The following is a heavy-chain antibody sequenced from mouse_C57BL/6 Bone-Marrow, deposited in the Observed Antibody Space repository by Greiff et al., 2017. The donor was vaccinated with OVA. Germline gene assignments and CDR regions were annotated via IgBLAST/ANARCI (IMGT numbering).Heavy chain of an antibody. D-gene: IGHD1-1*01. Sequence: EVQLQQSGPELVKPGASVKISCKASGYTFTDYYMNWVKQSHGKSLEWIGDINPNNGGTSYNQKFKGKATLTVDKSSSTAYMELRSLTSEDSAVYYCARSGGDRDYSEDFDYWGQGTTLTVSS. CDR3: ARSGGDRDYSEDFDY. V-gene: IGHV1-26*01. CDR1: GYTFTDYY. CDR2: INPNNGGT. J-gene: IGHJ2*01.